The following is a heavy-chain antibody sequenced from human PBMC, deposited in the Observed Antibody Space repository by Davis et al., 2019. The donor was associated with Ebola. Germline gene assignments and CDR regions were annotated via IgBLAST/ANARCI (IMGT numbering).Heavy chain of an antibody. D-gene: IGHD6-13*01. CDR2: IKQDGSEK. Sequence: GESLNISCAVSGFTFSSYWLSWVRQSPGKGLEWVANIKQDGSEKYYVDSVKGRFTISRDNAKNSLYLQMNSLRDEDTAVYYCARDYSSSFDYWGQGTLVTVSS. J-gene: IGHJ4*02. CDR3: ARDYSSSFDY. V-gene: IGHV3-7*01. CDR1: GFTFSSYW.